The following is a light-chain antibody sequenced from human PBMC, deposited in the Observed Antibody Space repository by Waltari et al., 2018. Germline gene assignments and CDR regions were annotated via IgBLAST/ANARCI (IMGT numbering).Light chain of an antibody. J-gene: IGLJ2*01. V-gene: IGLV1-51*01. CDR3: GTWDTDLSVV. CDR2: ENN. Sequence: QSVLTQPPSVSAAPGQKVTISCSGTGSNIGNNFVSWYQQLPGTAPKLRIYENNKRPSGIPDRFSGSKSGTAATLGITGLQTGDEADYYCGTWDTDLSVVFGGGTKLTVL. CDR1: GSNIGNNF.